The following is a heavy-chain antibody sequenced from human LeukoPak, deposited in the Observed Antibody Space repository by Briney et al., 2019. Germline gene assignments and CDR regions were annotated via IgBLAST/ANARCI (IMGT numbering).Heavy chain of an antibody. CDR1: GGSLSGYY. D-gene: IGHD6-13*01. V-gene: IGHV4-34*01. J-gene: IGHJ5*02. CDR3: ARGLRSSSGAIDP. Sequence: PSETLSLTCAVYGGSLSGYYWSSIRQPPGNGLEWIGEINHSGSTNYNPSLKTPVTISVDPSKNQFSLKLSSVTAADTAVYYCARGLRSSSGAIDPWGQGTLVTVSS. CDR2: INHSGST.